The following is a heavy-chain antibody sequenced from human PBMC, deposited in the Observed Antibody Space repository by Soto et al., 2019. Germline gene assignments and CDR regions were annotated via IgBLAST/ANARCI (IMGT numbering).Heavy chain of an antibody. Sequence: HPRVSLRLSWAASGFTFDDYALHWVRPAPGSGLEWVAGINWNGKTLGYADSLNGRFAISRDNATNCLFLDLNSLTVEDTALYYCAKDIVPGIYSGNFYHWGPRTLVTVST. D-gene: IGHD1-7*01. CDR2: INWNGKTL. CDR1: GFTFDDYA. CDR3: AKDIVPGIYSGNFYH. V-gene: IGHV3-9*01. J-gene: IGHJ4*02.